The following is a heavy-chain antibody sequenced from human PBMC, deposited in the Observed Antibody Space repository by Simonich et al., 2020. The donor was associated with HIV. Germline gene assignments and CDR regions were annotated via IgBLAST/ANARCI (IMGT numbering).Heavy chain of an antibody. CDR1: GGSFSGYY. Sequence: QVQLQQWGAGLLKPSETLSLTCAVYGGSFSGYYWSWIRQPPGKGLEWIGEINHSGSTKYNPSLKSRVTISVDTSKNQFSLKLSSVTAADTAVYYCARLTAGGLGEYFQHWGQGTLVTVSS. CDR3: ARLTAGGLGEYFQH. D-gene: IGHD6-13*01. J-gene: IGHJ1*01. CDR2: INHSGST. V-gene: IGHV4-34*01.